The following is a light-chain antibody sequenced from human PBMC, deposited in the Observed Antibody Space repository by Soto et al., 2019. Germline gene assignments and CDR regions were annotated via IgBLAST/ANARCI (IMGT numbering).Light chain of an antibody. CDR1: QSVSSN. V-gene: IGKV3-15*01. J-gene: IGKJ1*01. Sequence: IEMTQSPATLSVSPGERATLSCRASQSVSSNLVWYQQKPGQAPRLLIYGASTRVTGIPARFSGSGSGTEFTLTISRLESEDFAVYYCQQYGSSPGTFGQGTKVDIK. CDR2: GAS. CDR3: QQYGSSPGT.